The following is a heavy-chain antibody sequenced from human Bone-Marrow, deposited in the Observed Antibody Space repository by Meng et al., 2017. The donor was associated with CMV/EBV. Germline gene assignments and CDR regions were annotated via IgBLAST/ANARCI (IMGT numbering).Heavy chain of an antibody. D-gene: IGHD3-3*01. J-gene: IGHJ6*01. CDR1: GFTFSSYA. V-gene: IGHV3-23*03. Sequence: GESLKISCAASGFTFSSYAMSWVRQAPGKGLEWVSVIYSGGSSTYYADSVKGRFTISRDNSKNTLYLQMNSLRAEDTAVYYCAKASLSLRSSLRFLEWLPVGMDVWGQGTTVTCYS. CDR2: IYSGGSST. CDR3: AKASLSLRSSLRFLEWLPVGMDV.